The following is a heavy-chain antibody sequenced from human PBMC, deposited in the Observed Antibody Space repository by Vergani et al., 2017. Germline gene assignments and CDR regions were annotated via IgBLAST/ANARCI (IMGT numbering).Heavy chain of an antibody. V-gene: IGHV5-51*01. D-gene: IGHD1-1*01. J-gene: IGHJ4*02. CDR3: ARHTTYTDS. Sequence: EVELVQSGPEMRTPGESLTISCKGSEYSFGNYWIGWVRQMPGKGLEWMGIIYPADSDTRYSLSFQGQVTITADKSISTAFLQWDSLKASDTALYYCARHTTYTDSGGQGTLVTVSS. CDR2: IYPADSDT. CDR1: EYSFGNYW.